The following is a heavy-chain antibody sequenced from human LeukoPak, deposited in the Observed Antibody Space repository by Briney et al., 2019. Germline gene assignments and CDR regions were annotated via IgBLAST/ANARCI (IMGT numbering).Heavy chain of an antibody. CDR2: INPDSGFT. J-gene: IGHJ4*02. D-gene: IGHD3-16*01. V-gene: IGHV1-2*02. CDR1: GYKFTDDN. CDR3: APTAEAYTSWWKV. Sequence: EASVKVSCKASGYKFTDDNMHWVRQAPGQGLEFLGWINPDSGFTNYAQKFKGRVTMTRDTSISTAYLEVRSLTSDDTAVYYCAPTAEAYTSWWKVWGQGTLVTVSS.